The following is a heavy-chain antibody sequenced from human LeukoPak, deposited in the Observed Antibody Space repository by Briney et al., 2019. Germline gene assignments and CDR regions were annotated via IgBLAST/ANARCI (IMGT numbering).Heavy chain of an antibody. CDR3: ARGDYDYWYFDL. V-gene: IGHV4-31*03. CDR1: GGSISSGGYY. J-gene: IGHJ2*01. CDR2: IYYSGST. Sequence: PSETLSLTCTVSGGSISSGGYYWSWIRQHPGKGLEWIGYIYYSGSTYYNPSLKSRVTISVDTSKNQFSLKLTSVTAADTAVYYCARGDYDYWYFDLWGRGTLVTVSS. D-gene: IGHD4-17*01.